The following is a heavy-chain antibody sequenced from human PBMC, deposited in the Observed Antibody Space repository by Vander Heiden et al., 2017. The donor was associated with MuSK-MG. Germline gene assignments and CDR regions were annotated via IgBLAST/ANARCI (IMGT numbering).Heavy chain of an antibody. CDR1: GGSFNDDY. J-gene: IGHJ6*03. D-gene: IGHD2-2*01. CDR2: ITQSGTT. Sequence: QVQLQQWGAGLLRPSETLSLTCAVDGGSFNDDYWNWIRQPPGKGLEWIGEITQSGTTNYSPSLKSRVTMSVDTSKNQFSLRLSSVTAADTAVYYCARSTVVAVSNDYYYYMDVWGKGTTVTVSS. V-gene: IGHV4-34*01. CDR3: ARSTVVAVSNDYYYYMDV.